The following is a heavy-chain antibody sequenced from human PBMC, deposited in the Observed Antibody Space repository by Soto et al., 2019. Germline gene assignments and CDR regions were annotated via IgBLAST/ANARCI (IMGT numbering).Heavy chain of an antibody. CDR1: GDSMSSYY. Sequence: QLQLQESGPGLVEPSETLSLTCSVSGDSMSSYYWRWIRQSAEKGLEWIGRISATRTTSYIPSLKSRITLSLDTSKNQFSLYLKFVTAADTAVSFCAGEQSGAANIWGKGTLVTVS. V-gene: IGHV4-4*07. D-gene: IGHD2-15*01. CDR3: AGEQSGAANI. CDR2: ISATRTT. J-gene: IGHJ3*02.